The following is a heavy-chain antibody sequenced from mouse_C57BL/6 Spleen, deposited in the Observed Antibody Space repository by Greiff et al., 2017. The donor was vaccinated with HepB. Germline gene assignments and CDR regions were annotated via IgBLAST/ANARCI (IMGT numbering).Heavy chain of an antibody. CDR1: GYTFTDYN. Sequence: VQLQQSGPELVKPGASVKMSCKASGYTFTDYNMHWVKQSHGKSLEWIGYINPNNGGTSYNQKFKGKATLTVHKSSSTAYMALRSLTSDDSAVDYCGRSVVDAMDYWGQGTSVTVSS. J-gene: IGHJ4*01. V-gene: IGHV1-22*01. CDR3: GRSVVDAMDY. CDR2: INPNNGGT. D-gene: IGHD1-1*01.